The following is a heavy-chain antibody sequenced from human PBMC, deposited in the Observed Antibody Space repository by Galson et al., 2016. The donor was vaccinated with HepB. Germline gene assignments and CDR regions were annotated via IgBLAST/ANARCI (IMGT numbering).Heavy chain of an antibody. CDR3: ARDPGYITAAPFFDY. V-gene: IGHV3-11*04. D-gene: IGHD5-24*01. CDR2: ISTTGSNT. J-gene: IGHJ4*02. Sequence: SLILSCAASGFTFGDYYMTWIRQAPGKGLEWVSYISTTGSNTYYADSVKGRFTISRDNAKNSLYVQMNSLRVEDTAVYYCARDPGYITAAPFFDYWGQGTLVTVSS. CDR1: GFTFGDYY.